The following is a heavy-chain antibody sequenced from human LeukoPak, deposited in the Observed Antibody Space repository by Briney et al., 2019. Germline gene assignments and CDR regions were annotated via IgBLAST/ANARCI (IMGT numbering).Heavy chain of an antibody. D-gene: IGHD3-22*01. CDR1: GFIFSSYA. Sequence: GSLRLSCAVSGFIFSSYAMSWIRQPPGKGLEWIGYIYYSGSTNYNPSLKSQVTISVDTSKNQFSLKLSSVTAADTAVYYCARAPTTPFYNSSGLFDYGAQEPLVTVSS. J-gene: IGHJ4*02. CDR2: IYYSGST. V-gene: IGHV4-59*01. CDR3: ARAPTTPFYNSSGLFDY.